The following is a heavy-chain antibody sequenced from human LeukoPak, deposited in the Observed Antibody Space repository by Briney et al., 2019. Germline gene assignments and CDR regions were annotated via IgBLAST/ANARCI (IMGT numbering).Heavy chain of an antibody. J-gene: IGHJ6*03. CDR2: IYYSGST. CDR3: ARVKGYYDILTGYYTPYYMDV. D-gene: IGHD3-9*01. CDR1: GGSISSYY. Sequence: SETLSLTCTVSGGSISSYYWSWIRQPPGKGLEWLGYIYYSGSTNYNLSLKSRVTISVDTSKNQFSLKLSSVTAADTAVYYCARVKGYYDILTGYYTPYYMDVWGKGTTVTISS. V-gene: IGHV4-59*01.